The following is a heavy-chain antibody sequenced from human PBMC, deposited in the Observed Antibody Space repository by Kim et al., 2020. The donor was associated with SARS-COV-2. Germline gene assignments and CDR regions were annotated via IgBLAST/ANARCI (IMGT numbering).Heavy chain of an antibody. CDR1: GFTFDDYA. CDR2: ISWNSGTI. J-gene: IGHJ6*02. Sequence: GGSLRLSFAASGFTFDDYAMHWVRQAPGKGLEWVSGISWNSGTIGYADSVKGRFTISRDNAKNSLFLQMNSLRTEDTALYYCAKSKVTMFQGALYGMDGWGQGATVTVTS. D-gene: IGHD3-10*01. V-gene: IGHV3-9*01. CDR3: AKSKVTMFQGALYGMDG.